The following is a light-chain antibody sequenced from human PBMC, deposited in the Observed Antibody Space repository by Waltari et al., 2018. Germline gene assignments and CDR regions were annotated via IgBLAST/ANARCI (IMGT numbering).Light chain of an antibody. CDR3: ASYRSTNTRV. V-gene: IGLV2-14*03. J-gene: IGLJ3*02. CDR2: DVS. CDR1: SSDVGGYNY. Sequence: QSALTQAASVSGSPGQPTTISCTGTSSDVGGYNYVSWYQQHPGKAPNLLIYDVSNRPSGVSNRFSGSKSGSTASLTISGLQAEDEADYYCASYRSTNTRVFGGGTKLTVL.